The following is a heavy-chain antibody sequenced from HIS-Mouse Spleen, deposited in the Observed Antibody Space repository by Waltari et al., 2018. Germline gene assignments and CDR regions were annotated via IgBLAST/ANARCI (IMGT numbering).Heavy chain of an antibody. J-gene: IGHJ6*02. D-gene: IGHD6-13*01. V-gene: IGHV4-34*01. CDR3: ARGEAEIAAAAYYYYYGMDV. Sequence: QVQLQQWGAGLLKPSEPLSLTCAVYGGSFSVYYWCWIRQPPRTGREWIGEINHSGSTNYNPSLKSRVTISVDTSKNQFSLKLSSVTAADTAVYYCARGEAEIAAAAYYYYYGMDVWGQGTTVTVSS. CDR2: INHSGST. CDR1: GGSFSVYY.